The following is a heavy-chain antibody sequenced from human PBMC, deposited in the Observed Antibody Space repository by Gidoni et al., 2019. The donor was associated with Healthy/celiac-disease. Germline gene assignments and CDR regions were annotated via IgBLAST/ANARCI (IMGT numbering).Heavy chain of an antibody. CDR2: ISYDGSNK. V-gene: IGHV3-30*18. CDR3: AKDLVYYYYMDV. Sequence: QVQLVESGGGVVQPGGSLRLSCAASGFTFSSYGMHWVRQAPGKGLEWVAVISYDGSNKYYADSVKGRFTISRDNSKNTLYLQMNSLRAEDTAVYYCAKDLVYYYYMDVWGKGTTVTVSS. CDR1: GFTFSSYG. J-gene: IGHJ6*03.